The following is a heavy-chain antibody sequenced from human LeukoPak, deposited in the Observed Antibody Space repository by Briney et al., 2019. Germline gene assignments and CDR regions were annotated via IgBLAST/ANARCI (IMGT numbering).Heavy chain of an antibody. D-gene: IGHD3-3*01. CDR2: IYYSGST. V-gene: IGHV4-39*07. CDR3: ARVRHDITIFGVVIGRFDY. Sequence: PSETLSLTCTVSGGSISSSSYYWGWIRQPPGKGLEWIGSIYYSGSTYYNPSLKSRVTISVDTSKNQFSLKLSSVTAADTAVYYCARVRHDITIFGVVIGRFDYWGQGTLVTVSS. CDR1: GGSISSSSYY. J-gene: IGHJ4*02.